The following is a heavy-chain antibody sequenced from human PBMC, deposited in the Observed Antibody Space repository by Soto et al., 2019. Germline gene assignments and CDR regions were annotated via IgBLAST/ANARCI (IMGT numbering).Heavy chain of an antibody. CDR1: GAALNSGNYY. D-gene: IGHD2-21*01. CDR2: IYVTGAV. Sequence: SETLSLTCSVSGAALNSGNYYWSWIRQVPGEGLEWIGHIYVTGAVDYNPSLRDRITISQDTSERQFSLNLRLVTAADTAVYYCARLRIATNNYKWFDPWGQGTLVTVPS. CDR3: ARLRIATNNYKWFDP. V-gene: IGHV4-31*03. J-gene: IGHJ5*02.